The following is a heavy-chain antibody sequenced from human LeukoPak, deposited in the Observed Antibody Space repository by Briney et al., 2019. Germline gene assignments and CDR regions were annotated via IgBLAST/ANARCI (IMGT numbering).Heavy chain of an antibody. CDR1: GFTFSSYA. Sequence: GGSLRLSCAASGFTFSSYAMHWVRQAPGKGLEYVSAISSNGGSTYYANSVKGRFTISRDNSKNTLYLQMNSLRAEDTAVYYCAKQYSSSWFYYFDYWGQGTLVTVSS. CDR2: ISSNGGST. CDR3: AKQYSSSWFYYFDY. D-gene: IGHD6-13*01. V-gene: IGHV3-64*01. J-gene: IGHJ4*02.